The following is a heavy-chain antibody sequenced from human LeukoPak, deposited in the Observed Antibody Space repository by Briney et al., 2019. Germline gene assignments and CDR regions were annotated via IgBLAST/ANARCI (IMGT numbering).Heavy chain of an antibody. Sequence: VASVKVSCKVSGYTLTELSMHWVRQAPGKGLEWMGGFDPEDGETIYAQKFQGRVTMTEDTFTDTAYMELSSLRSEDTAVYYCATYLYGPFDYWGQGTLVTVSS. D-gene: IGHD4-17*01. CDR3: ATYLYGPFDY. CDR1: GYTLTELS. V-gene: IGHV1-24*01. J-gene: IGHJ4*02. CDR2: FDPEDGET.